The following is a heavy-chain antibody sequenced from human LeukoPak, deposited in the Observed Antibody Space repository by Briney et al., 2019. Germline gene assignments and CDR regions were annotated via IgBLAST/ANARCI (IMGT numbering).Heavy chain of an antibody. CDR2: VSYSGSP. D-gene: IGHD5-12*01. Sequence: SETLSLTCTVSGASINIYTYYWGWIRQPPGKGLEWIGSVSYSGSPYYNPSLTSRATISVDTSRNQVSLKLTSVTAADTTVYYCARGPSGLRSPFNTWGQGTTVTVSS. J-gene: IGHJ3*02. V-gene: IGHV4-39*07. CDR1: GASINIYTYY. CDR3: ARGPSGLRSPFNT.